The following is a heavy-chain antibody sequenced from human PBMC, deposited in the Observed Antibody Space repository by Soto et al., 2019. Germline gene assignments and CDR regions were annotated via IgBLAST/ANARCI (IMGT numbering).Heavy chain of an antibody. CDR3: ARGGYYDILTGYYTPPVYYCYGMDV. CDR2: MNPNSGNT. Sequence: ASVKVSCKASGYTFTSYDINWVRQATGQGLEWMGWMNPNSGNTGYAQKFQGRVTMTRNTSISTAYMELSSLRSEDTAVYYCARGGYYDILTGYYTPPVYYCYGMDVWGQGTTVTVSS. CDR1: GYTFTSYD. D-gene: IGHD3-9*01. J-gene: IGHJ6*02. V-gene: IGHV1-8*01.